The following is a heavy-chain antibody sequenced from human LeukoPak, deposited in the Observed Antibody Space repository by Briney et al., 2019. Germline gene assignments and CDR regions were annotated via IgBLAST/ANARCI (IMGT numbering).Heavy chain of an antibody. CDR2: IYSGDNT. D-gene: IGHD3-16*01. V-gene: IGHV3-66*02. J-gene: IGHJ4*02. CDR1: GFTVSNNY. CDR3: AGRRVLDASFDY. Sequence: GGSLRLSCAASGFTVSNNYMSWVRQAPGKGLEWVSVIYSGDNTYYVESVKGRFTISRDNSKNTLFLQMNRLRAEDTAVYYCAGRRVLDASFDYWGQGTLVTVPS.